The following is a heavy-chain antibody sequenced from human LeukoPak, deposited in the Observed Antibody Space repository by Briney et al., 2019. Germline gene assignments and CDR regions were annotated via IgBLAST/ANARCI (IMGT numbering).Heavy chain of an antibody. Sequence: PGGSLRLSCAASGLTFSSYAMSWVRQAPRKRLEWVSAISGSGGSIYYADSVKGRFTISRDNSKNTLYLQMNSLRAEDTAVYYCAKGYSSSWSDDAFDIWGQGTMVTVSS. CDR3: AKGYSSSWSDDAFDI. V-gene: IGHV3-23*01. CDR1: GLTFSSYA. J-gene: IGHJ3*02. D-gene: IGHD6-13*01. CDR2: ISGSGGSI.